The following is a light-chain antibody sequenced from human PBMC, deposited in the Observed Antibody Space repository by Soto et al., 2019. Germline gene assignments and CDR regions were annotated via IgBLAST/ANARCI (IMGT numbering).Light chain of an antibody. J-gene: IGKJ1*01. V-gene: IGKV1-5*01. Sequence: DIQMTQSPTTLSASVEDRVIITCRASQRMSAWLAWYQQKPGKAPKLLIYDASSLENGVPSRFSGSGSGTEFTLTISSLQPDDFATYYCQQYDTYPWTFGQGTKVDIK. CDR3: QQYDTYPWT. CDR2: DAS. CDR1: QRMSAW.